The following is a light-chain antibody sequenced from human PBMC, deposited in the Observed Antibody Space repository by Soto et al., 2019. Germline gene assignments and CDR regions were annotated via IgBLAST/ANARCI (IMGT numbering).Light chain of an antibody. Sequence: QSVLTQPASVSGSPGQSITISCTGTSSDVGAYDYVSWYQQNPGKAPELIISEVSDRPSGVSNRFSGSKSGNTASLTISGLQAEDEADYFCSSYTTTNTLWVFGGGTQLTVL. CDR2: EVS. CDR3: SSYTTTNTLWV. J-gene: IGLJ7*01. CDR1: SSDVGAYDY. V-gene: IGLV2-14*01.